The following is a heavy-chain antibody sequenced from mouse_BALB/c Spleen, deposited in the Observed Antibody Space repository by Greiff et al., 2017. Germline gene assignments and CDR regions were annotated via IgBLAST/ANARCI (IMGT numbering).Heavy chain of an antibody. CDR2: IYPGDGDT. V-gene: IGHV1-87*01. CDR3: TIEGYYGSSYGY. D-gene: IGHD1-1*01. J-gene: IGHJ2*01. CDR1: GYTFTSYW. Sequence: VQLQQSGAELARPGASVKLSCKASGYTFTSYWMQWVKQRPGQGLEWIGAIYPGDGDTRYTQKFKGKATLTADKSSSTAYMQLSSLTSEDSAVYYCTIEGYYGSSYGYWGQGTTLTVSS.